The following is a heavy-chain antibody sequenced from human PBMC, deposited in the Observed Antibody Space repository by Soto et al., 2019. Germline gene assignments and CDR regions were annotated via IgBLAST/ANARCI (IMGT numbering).Heavy chain of an antibody. Sequence: EVQVVEAGGGLVKPGGSLRLSCNFTFSMYSMNWVRQAPGKGLEWVASISSGSAFIKYADSGKGLFSITRDNAKNSVSLQMNSLRAEDTAMYYCTRDQGGSYDSWFDPWGRGTLVTVSS. CDR3: TRDQGGSYDSWFDP. CDR1: TFSMYS. V-gene: IGHV3-21*01. CDR2: ISSGSAFI. D-gene: IGHD1-26*01. J-gene: IGHJ5*02.